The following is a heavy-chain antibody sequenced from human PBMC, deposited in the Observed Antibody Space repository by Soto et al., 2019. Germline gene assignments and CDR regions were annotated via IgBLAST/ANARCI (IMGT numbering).Heavy chain of an antibody. CDR1: GFTFSSYS. CDR2: ISSSSSYI. J-gene: IGHJ6*03. CDR3: ARDRTNCSSTSCYSWGYYYYMDV. V-gene: IGHV3-21*01. D-gene: IGHD2-2*01. Sequence: GGSLRLSCAASGFTFSSYSMNWVRQAPGKGLEWVSSISSSSSYIYYADSVKGRFTISRDNAKNLLYLQMNSLRAEDTAVYYCARDRTNCSSTSCYSWGYYYYMDVWGKGTTVTVSS.